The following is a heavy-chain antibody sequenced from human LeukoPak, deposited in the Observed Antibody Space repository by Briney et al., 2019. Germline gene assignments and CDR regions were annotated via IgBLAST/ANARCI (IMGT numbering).Heavy chain of an antibody. CDR2: IICSGGDT. CDR1: GFAFSSYT. D-gene: IGHD3-3*02. Sequence: GGSLRLSCAASGFAFSSYTMSWVRQAPGKGLEWVSTIICSGGDTYYADSVKGRCTISRDTSKNTLYLQMNSLRDEDTAVYYGAKDLGDSISSCFDAWGQGTLVT. CDR3: AKDLGDSISSCFDA. J-gene: IGHJ4*02. V-gene: IGHV3-23*01.